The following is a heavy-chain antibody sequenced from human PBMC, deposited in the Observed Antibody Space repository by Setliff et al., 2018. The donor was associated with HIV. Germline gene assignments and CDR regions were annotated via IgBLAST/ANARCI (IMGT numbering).Heavy chain of an antibody. CDR1: GGSISSSSYY. CDR3: ARQPNNNGEYSRGWYARNWFDP. V-gene: IGHV4-39*01. Sequence: PSETLSLTCTVSGGSISSSSYYWGWIRQPPGKGLEWIGSIYYSGSTYYNPSLKSRVTISVDTSKNQFSLKLSSGTAEDTAVYYCARQPNNNGEYSRGWYARNWFDPWGQGTLVTVSS. CDR2: IYYSGST. D-gene: IGHD6-19*01. J-gene: IGHJ5*02.